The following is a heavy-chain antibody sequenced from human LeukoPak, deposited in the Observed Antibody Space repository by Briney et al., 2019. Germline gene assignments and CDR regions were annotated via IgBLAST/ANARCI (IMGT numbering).Heavy chain of an antibody. J-gene: IGHJ4*02. CDR3: ARGGSYDFWSGYRGTPLFDY. D-gene: IGHD3-3*01. CDR1: GYTSTSYD. V-gene: IGHV1-8*01. Sequence: ASVKVSCKASGYTSTSYDINWVRQATGQGLEWMGWMNPNSGNTGYAQKFQGRVTMTRNTSISTAYMELSSLRSEDTAVYYCARGGSYDFWSGYRGTPLFDYWGQGTLVTVSS. CDR2: MNPNSGNT.